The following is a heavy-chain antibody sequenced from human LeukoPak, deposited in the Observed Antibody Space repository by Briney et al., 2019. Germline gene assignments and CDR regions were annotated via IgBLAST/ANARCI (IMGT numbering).Heavy chain of an antibody. CDR3: ARVFVDCSGGSCYSDRSGFDY. V-gene: IGHV4-39*07. CDR2: IYYSGST. Sequence: SETLSLTCTVSDGSISSSSYYWGWIRQPPGKGLEWIGSIYYSGSTYYNPSLKSRVTMSVDTSKNQFSLKLSSVTAADTAVYYCARVFVDCSGGSCYSDRSGFDYWGQGTLVTVSS. D-gene: IGHD2-15*01. J-gene: IGHJ4*02. CDR1: DGSISSSSYY.